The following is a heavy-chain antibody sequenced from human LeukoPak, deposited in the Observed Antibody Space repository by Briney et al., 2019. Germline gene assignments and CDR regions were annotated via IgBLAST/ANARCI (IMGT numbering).Heavy chain of an antibody. Sequence: GGSLRLSCAASGFTFSSYAMHWVRQAPGKGLEWVAVISYDGSNKYYADSVKGRFTISRDNSKNTLYLQMNSLRAEDTAVYFCARVVIVSGSKGNSYESSGFYSWFDPWGQGTLVTVSS. V-gene: IGHV3-30*04. CDR1: GFTFSSYA. J-gene: IGHJ5*02. CDR2: ISYDGSNK. D-gene: IGHD3-22*01. CDR3: ARVVIVSGSKGNSYESSGFYSWFDP.